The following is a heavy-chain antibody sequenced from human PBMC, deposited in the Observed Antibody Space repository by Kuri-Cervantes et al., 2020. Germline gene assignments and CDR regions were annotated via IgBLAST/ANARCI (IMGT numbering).Heavy chain of an antibody. V-gene: IGHV3-23*01. D-gene: IGHD3-16*01. CDR1: GFTFSSYA. Sequence: GESLKISCAASGFTFSSYAMNWVRQAPGKGLEWVSSISVDEGRTYYTDSVKGRFTISRDNSKSMMYLQINSLGAEDTAVYFCAKARYGIGGEFDCWGQGTLVTVSS. CDR2: ISVDEGRT. J-gene: IGHJ4*02. CDR3: AKARYGIGGEFDC.